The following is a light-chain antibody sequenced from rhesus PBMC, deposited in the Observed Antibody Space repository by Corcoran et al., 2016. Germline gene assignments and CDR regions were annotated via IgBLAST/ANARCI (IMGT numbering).Light chain of an antibody. J-gene: IGKJ2*01. CDR3: QQGYSTPYS. CDR1: QGISNA. V-gene: IGKV1-33*02. Sequence: DIQMSQSPSSLSSSVGDKVTITCRASQGISNALAWYQQKPGKAPKLLIYVASSLESGVPSRFSGSRSWTDFTLTISSLQPEDFATYYCQQGYSTPYSFGQGTKVEIK. CDR2: VAS.